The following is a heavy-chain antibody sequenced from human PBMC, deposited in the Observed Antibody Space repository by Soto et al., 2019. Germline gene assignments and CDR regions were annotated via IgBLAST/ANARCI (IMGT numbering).Heavy chain of an antibody. D-gene: IGHD6-13*01. CDR2: IYYSGST. CDR3: ARQYSSSWYYHY. J-gene: IGHJ4*02. Sequence: SETLSLTCTVSGCSISSSSYYWGLIPQPPGKGLEWIGSIYYSGSTYYNPSLKSRVTISVDTSKNQFSLKLSSVTAADTAVYYCARQYSSSWYYHYWGQGTLVTVSS. CDR1: GCSISSSSYY. V-gene: IGHV4-39*01.